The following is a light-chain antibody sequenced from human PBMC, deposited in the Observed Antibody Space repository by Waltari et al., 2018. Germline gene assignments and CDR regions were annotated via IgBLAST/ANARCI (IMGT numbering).Light chain of an antibody. Sequence: DIQMTQSPSSLSASVGDRVTIPCRAGQGISNCVAWFQQKRGKAPKSLIYAASSLQSGGPSQFSGSESGTDFTRTLSSLQPEDFATYYCQQYNRYPYTFGQGTKLEIK. J-gene: IGKJ2*01. V-gene: IGKV1-16*02. CDR1: QGISNC. CDR3: QQYNRYPYT. CDR2: AAS.